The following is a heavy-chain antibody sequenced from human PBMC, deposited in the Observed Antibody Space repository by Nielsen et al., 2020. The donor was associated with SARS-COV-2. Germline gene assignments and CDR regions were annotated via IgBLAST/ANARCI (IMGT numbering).Heavy chain of an antibody. CDR1: GYTFTSYG. J-gene: IGHJ4*02. D-gene: IGHD6-13*01. CDR3: ARDWEGMAAAAYFDY. V-gene: IGHV1-18*01. Sequence: ASMKVSCKASGYTFTSYGISWVRQAPGQGLEWMGWISAYNGNTNYAQKLQGRVTMTTDTSTSTAYMELRSLRSDDTAVYYCARDWEGMAAAAYFDYWGQGTLVTVSS. CDR2: ISAYNGNT.